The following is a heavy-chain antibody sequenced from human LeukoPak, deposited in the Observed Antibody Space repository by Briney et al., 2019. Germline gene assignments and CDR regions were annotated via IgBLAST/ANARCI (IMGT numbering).Heavy chain of an antibody. CDR2: IYYSGST. J-gene: IGHJ4*02. CDR1: GGSISSYY. D-gene: IGHD4-17*01. CDR3: ARVDGYGDYFFDY. Sequence: PSEALSLTCTVSGGSISSYYWSWIRQPPGKGLEWIGYIYYSGSTNYNPSLKSRVTISVDTSKNQFSLKLSSVTAADTAVYYCARVDGYGDYFFDYWGQGTLVTVSS. V-gene: IGHV4-59*01.